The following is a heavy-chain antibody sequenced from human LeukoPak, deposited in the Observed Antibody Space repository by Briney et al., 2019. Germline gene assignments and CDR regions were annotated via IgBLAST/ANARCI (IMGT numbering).Heavy chain of an antibody. D-gene: IGHD3-10*01. Sequence: PGGSLRHSCAASGFTFSSYWMHWVRQAPGKGLVWVSRINSDGSSTSYADSVKGRFTISRDNAKNTLYLQMNSLRAEDTAVYYCARVWFGELFRYFDYWGQGTLATVSS. CDR1: GFTFSSYW. CDR3: ARVWFGELFRYFDY. V-gene: IGHV3-74*01. CDR2: INSDGSST. J-gene: IGHJ4*02.